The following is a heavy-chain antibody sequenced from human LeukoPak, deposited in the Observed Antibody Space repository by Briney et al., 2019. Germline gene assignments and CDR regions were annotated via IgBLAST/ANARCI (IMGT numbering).Heavy chain of an antibody. CDR1: GYTFTSYY. CDR2: INPSGGST. J-gene: IGHJ4*02. V-gene: IGHV1-46*01. CDR3: ARDLVDGRNKNFGI. Sequence: GASVTVSFTASGYTFTSYYMHWVRQAPGQGLEWMGIINPSGGSTSYAQKFQGRVTMTRDTSTSTVYMELSSLRSEDTAVYYCARDLVDGRNKNFGIRGQGTLVTVSS. D-gene: IGHD2/OR15-2a*01.